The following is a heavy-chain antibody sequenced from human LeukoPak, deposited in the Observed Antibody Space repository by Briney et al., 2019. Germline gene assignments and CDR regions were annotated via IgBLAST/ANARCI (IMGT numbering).Heavy chain of an antibody. CDR2: ISSSSSYI. V-gene: IGHV3-21*01. D-gene: IGHD3-3*01. J-gene: IGHJ4*02. CDR3: ARAATIFGVVTNFDY. Sequence: GGSLRLSCAASGFTFSSYSMNWVRQAPGKGLEWVSSISSSSSYIYYADSVKGRFTISRGNAKNSLYLQMNSLRAEDTAVYYCARAATIFGVVTNFDYWGQGTLVTVSS. CDR1: GFTFSSYS.